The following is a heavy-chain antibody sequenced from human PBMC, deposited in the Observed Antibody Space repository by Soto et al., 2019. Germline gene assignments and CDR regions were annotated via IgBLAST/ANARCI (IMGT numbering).Heavy chain of an antibody. V-gene: IGHV3-23*01. J-gene: IGHJ4*02. Sequence: XGSLRLSCSAAGFTFSSYAMSWVRQAPGKGLEWVSAISGSGGSTYYADSVKGRFTISRDNSKNTLYLQMNSLRAEDTAVYYCAKDRDIVVVPAFWGQGTLVTVSS. CDR3: AKDRDIVVVPAF. D-gene: IGHD2-2*01. CDR2: ISGSGGST. CDR1: GFTFSSYA.